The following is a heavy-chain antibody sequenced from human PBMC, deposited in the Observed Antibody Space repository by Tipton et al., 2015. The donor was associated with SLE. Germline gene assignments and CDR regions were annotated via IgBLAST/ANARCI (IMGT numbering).Heavy chain of an antibody. CDR1: GFTVSSNY. V-gene: IGHV3-66*01. Sequence: SLRLSCAASGFTVSSNYMSWVRQAPGKGLEWVSVIYSGGSTYYADSVKGRFTISRDNSKNTLYLQMNSLRAEDTAVYYCARDSSGWYWSFQLWGQGTLVTVSS. CDR3: ARDSSGWYWSFQL. J-gene: IGHJ1*01. D-gene: IGHD6-19*01. CDR2: IYSGGST.